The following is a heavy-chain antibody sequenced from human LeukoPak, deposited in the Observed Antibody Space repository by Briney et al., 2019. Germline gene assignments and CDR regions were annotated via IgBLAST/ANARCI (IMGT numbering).Heavy chain of an antibody. V-gene: IGHV3-48*04. D-gene: IGHD6-13*01. J-gene: IGHJ2*01. CDR2: ISSSSSTI. CDR3: ARAPTSSSWFRWYFDL. Sequence: GGSLRLSCAASGLTFSSYSMNWVRQAPGKGLEWVSYISSSSSTIYYADSVKGRFTISRDNAKNSLYLQMNSLRAEDTAVYYCARAPTSSSWFRWYFDLWGRGTLVTVSS. CDR1: GLTFSSYS.